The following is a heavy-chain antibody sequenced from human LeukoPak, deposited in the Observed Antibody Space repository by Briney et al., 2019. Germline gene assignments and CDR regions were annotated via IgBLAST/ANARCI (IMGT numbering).Heavy chain of an antibody. D-gene: IGHD2-8*02. J-gene: IGHJ4*02. V-gene: IGHV3-23*01. CDR1: GFTFSSYG. CDR3: AKAGGLGKVLAFYYFDC. CDR2: ISGGGGTT. Sequence: GGSLRLSCAASGFTFSSYGMSWVRQAPGKGLEWVSTISGGGGTTYYADSVKGRFTISRDNSNNTLYLQMNSLRAEDTALYYCAKAGGLGKVLAFYYFDCWGQGTLVTVSS.